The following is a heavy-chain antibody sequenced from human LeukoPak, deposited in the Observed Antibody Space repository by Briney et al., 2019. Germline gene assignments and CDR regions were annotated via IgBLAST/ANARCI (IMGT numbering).Heavy chain of an antibody. CDR3: ARDYGGYSYGYFDY. CDR1: NVSISSSSHY. CDR2: IYYSGST. V-gene: IGHV4-39*07. J-gene: IGHJ4*02. Sequence: SETLSLTCTVSNVSISSSSHYWGWIRQPPGKGLEWIGSIYYSGSTYYNPSLKSRVTISVDTSKNQFSLKLSSVTAADTAVYYCARDYGGYSYGYFDYWGQGTLVTVSS. D-gene: IGHD5-18*01.